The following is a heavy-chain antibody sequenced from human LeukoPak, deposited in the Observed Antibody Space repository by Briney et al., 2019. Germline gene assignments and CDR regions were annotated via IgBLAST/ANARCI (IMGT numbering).Heavy chain of an antibody. CDR2: IYYSGST. J-gene: IGHJ4*02. Sequence: SETLSLTCTVSGGSVSSGSYYWSWIRQPPGKGLEWIGYIYYSGSTNYNPSLKSRVTISVDTSKNQFSLKLSSVTAADTAVYYCVRVGRGVVVPAATFDYWGQGTLVTVSS. CDR3: VRVGRGVVVPAATFDY. V-gene: IGHV4-61*01. D-gene: IGHD2-2*01. CDR1: GGSVSSGSYY.